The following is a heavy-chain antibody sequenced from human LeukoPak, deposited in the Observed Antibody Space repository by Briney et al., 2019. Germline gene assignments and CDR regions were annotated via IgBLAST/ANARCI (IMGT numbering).Heavy chain of an antibody. D-gene: IGHD2-15*01. V-gene: IGHV3-48*01. Sequence: TGGSLRLSCAASGFTFSSYSMNWVRQAPGKGLEWVSYISTSSSTIYYADSVKGRFTISRDNSKNTLYLQMNSLRAEDTAVYYCAKDPGYCSGGSCYTSYYFDYWGQGTLVTVSS. CDR1: GFTFSSYS. CDR3: AKDPGYCSGGSCYTSYYFDY. J-gene: IGHJ4*02. CDR2: ISTSSSTI.